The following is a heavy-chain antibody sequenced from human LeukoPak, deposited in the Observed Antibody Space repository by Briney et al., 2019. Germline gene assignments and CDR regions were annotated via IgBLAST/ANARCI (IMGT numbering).Heavy chain of an antibody. V-gene: IGHV4-4*02. CDR1: GGSISSSNW. CDR3: ARDYSGYEGVPDY. D-gene: IGHD5-12*01. J-gene: IGHJ4*02. Sequence: SGTLSLTCAVSGGSISSSNWWSWVRQPPGKGLEWIGEIYHSGSTYYNPSLKSRVTISVDTSKNQFSLKLSSVTAADTAVYYCARDYSGYEGVPDYWGQGTLVTVSS. CDR2: IYHSGST.